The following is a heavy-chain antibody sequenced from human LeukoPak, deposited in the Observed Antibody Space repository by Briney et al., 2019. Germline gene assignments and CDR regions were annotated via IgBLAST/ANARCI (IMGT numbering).Heavy chain of an antibody. CDR3: ALSLRYYNSSGYYPWDY. Sequence: ASVKVSCKASGYAFTNYDINWVRQATGQGLEWMGWMNPNSGNTGYAQKFQGRVTMTRSNSISTAYMELSSLRSEDTAVYYCALSLRYYNSSGYYPWDYWGQGTLVTVSS. D-gene: IGHD3-22*01. CDR2: MNPNSGNT. J-gene: IGHJ4*02. V-gene: IGHV1-8*01. CDR1: GYAFTNYD.